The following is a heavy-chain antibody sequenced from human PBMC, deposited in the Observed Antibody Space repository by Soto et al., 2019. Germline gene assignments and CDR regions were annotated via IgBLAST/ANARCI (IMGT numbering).Heavy chain of an antibody. D-gene: IGHD3-10*01. V-gene: IGHV3-7*01. Sequence: EVQLVESGGGLVQPGGSLRLSCVASGFTYSYYWMSWVRQAPGRGLEWVARIKFDGSEIQYADSAKGRFTISRDNAENSLYLQMRSLRGGDTAVYYCAIDSGYGSASSANLYFGYWGQGSMVTVSS. CDR1: GFTYSYYW. J-gene: IGHJ4*02. CDR3: AIDSGYGSASSANLYFGY. CDR2: IKFDGSEI.